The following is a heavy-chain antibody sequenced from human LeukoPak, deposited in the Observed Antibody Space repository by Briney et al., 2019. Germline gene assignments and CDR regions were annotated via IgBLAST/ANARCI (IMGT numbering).Heavy chain of an antibody. J-gene: IGHJ4*02. V-gene: IGHV4-34*01. CDR3: ARQRSSSSFDY. D-gene: IGHD6-13*01. CDR1: GGSFSGYY. Sequence: SETLSLTCAVYGGSFSGYYWSWIRQPPGKGLEWIGEINHSGSTNYNPSLKSRVTISVDTSKNQFSLKLSSVTAADTAVYYCARQRSSSSFDYWGQGTLVTVSS. CDR2: INHSGST.